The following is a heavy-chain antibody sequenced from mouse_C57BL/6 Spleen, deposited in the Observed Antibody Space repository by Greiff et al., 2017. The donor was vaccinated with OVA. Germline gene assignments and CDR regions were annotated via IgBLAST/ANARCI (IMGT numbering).Heavy chain of an antibody. D-gene: IGHD1-1*01. CDR1: GYTFTSYW. CDR2: IHPNSGST. Sequence: QVQLKQPGAELVKPGASVKLSCKASGYTFTSYWMHWVKQRPGQGLEWIGMIHPNSGSTNYNEKFKSKATLTVDKSSSTAYMQLSSLTSEDSAVYYCTLTSHYGSIAMDYWGQGTSVTVSS. CDR3: TLTSHYGSIAMDY. J-gene: IGHJ4*01. V-gene: IGHV1-64*01.